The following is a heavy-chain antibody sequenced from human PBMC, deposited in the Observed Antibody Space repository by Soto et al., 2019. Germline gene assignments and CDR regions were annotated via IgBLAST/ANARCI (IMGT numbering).Heavy chain of an antibody. CDR3: ARRIPSSDFDY. CDR2: IWYDGSNK. J-gene: IGHJ4*02. V-gene: IGHV3-33*01. CDR1: GFTFSSYG. D-gene: IGHD6-19*01. Sequence: GGSLRLSCAASGFTFSSYGMHWVRQAPGKGLEWVAVIWYDGSNKDYADSVKGRFTISRDNSKNTLYLQMNSLRAEDTAVYYCARRIPSSDFDYWGQGTLVTVSS.